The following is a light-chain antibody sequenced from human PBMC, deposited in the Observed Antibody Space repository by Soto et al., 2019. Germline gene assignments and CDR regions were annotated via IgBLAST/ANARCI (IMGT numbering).Light chain of an antibody. J-gene: IGKJ1*01. CDR1: QSISSY. Sequence: DIQMTQSPSSLSACVGDRVTITCRASQSISSYLNWYQQKPGKAPKLLIYAASSLQSGVPSRFSGSGSGTDFTLTISSLQPEDFANYYCQQSYSTPFGQGTKVEIK. V-gene: IGKV1-39*01. CDR3: QQSYSTP. CDR2: AAS.